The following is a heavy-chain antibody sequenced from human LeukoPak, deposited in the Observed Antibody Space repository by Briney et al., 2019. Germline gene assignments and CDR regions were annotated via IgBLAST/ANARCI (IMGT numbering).Heavy chain of an antibody. V-gene: IGHV3-11*05. CDR3: ARDPYYYDSRGHYFGTFDI. D-gene: IGHD3-22*01. J-gene: IGHJ3*02. CDR2: ISGSSSYT. Sequence: PGGSLRLSCAASGFTFSDSYMSWIRQAPGKGLEWVSYISGSSSYTNYADSVKGRFTISRDNAKNLLYLRMNSLRAEDTAVYYCARDPYYYDSRGHYFGTFDIWGQGTMVTVSS. CDR1: GFTFSDSY.